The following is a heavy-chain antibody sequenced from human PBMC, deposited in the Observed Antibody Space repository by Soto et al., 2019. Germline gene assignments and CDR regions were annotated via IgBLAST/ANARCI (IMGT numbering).Heavy chain of an antibody. D-gene: IGHD2-15*01. CDR1: SGSVSSGGYS. CDR2: IDYSGST. V-gene: IGHV4-61*08. Sequence: TSETLSLTCEVSSGSVSSGGYSWSWIRQPPGKGLEWIGYIDYSGSTNCNPSLKSRVTISVDTSKNQFSLKLSSVTAADTAVYYCARTYCSGGSCYEHYWGQGTLVTVSS. CDR3: ARTYCSGGSCYEHY. J-gene: IGHJ4*02.